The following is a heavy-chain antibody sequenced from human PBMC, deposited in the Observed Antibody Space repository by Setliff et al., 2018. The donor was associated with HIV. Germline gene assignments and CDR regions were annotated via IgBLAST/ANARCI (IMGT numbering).Heavy chain of an antibody. Sequence: ASVKVSCKASGYTFTSYGISWVRQAPGQGLEWMGWISPSNGYTDYAQKFRDRVTLTTDTSTSTAYMEVRSLRSDDTAVYYCARVRAHDYGDYGAYYFDYWGQGTLVTVS. CDR1: GYTFTSYG. J-gene: IGHJ4*02. CDR3: ARVRAHDYGDYGAYYFDY. D-gene: IGHD4-17*01. V-gene: IGHV1-18*01. CDR2: ISPSNGYT.